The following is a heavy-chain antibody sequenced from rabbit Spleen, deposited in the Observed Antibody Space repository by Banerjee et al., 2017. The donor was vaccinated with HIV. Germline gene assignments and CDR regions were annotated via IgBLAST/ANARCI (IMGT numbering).Heavy chain of an antibody. D-gene: IGHD8-1*01. CDR1: GFSFNEFSFNNGYD. V-gene: IGHV1S45*01. Sequence: QEQLVESGGGLVKPGGTLTLTCKASGFSFNEFSFNNGYDMCWVRQAPGKGLEWVACAYAGSSDSTYSATWAKGRFTISKTSSTTVTLQMTSLTATDTATYFCARDAGTSFSTYGMDLWGPGTLVTVS. CDR2: AYAGSSDST. J-gene: IGHJ6*01. CDR3: ARDAGTSFSTYGMDL.